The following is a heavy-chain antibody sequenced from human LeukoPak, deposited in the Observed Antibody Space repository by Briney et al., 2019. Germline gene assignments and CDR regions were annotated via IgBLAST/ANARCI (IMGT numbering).Heavy chain of an antibody. CDR1: GFTFSSYS. V-gene: IGHV3-48*01. CDR3: ARGNDYSNIYYYYCMDV. Sequence: GGSLRLSCAASGFTFSSYSMNWVRQAPGKGLEWISYISSSSSTIYYADSVKGRFTISRDNAKNSLYLQMNSLRAEDTAVYYCARGNDYSNIYYYYCMDVWGKGTTVTVSS. J-gene: IGHJ6*03. CDR2: ISSSSSTI. D-gene: IGHD4-11*01.